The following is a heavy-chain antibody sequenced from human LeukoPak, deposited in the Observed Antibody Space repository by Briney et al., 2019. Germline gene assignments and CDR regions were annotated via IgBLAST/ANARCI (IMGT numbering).Heavy chain of an antibody. CDR1: GGSITATNW. V-gene: IGHV4-4*02. D-gene: IGHD1-26*01. CDR2: VHLNGAT. Sequence: SGTLSLTCAVSGGSITATNWWSWVRQPPGKGLEWIGEVHLNGATNYNPSLESRFSMSIDKSNNHLSLEVTSVTAADTAMYYCTRESGAFSPFGFWGQGTLVTVSS. CDR3: TRESGAFSPFGF. J-gene: IGHJ4*02.